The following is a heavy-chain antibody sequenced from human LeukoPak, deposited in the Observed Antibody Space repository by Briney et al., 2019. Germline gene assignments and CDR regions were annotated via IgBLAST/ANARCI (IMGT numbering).Heavy chain of an antibody. CDR1: GGSINAFY. CDR2: IHSSGST. CDR3: AREAVHYGSGSLDY. D-gene: IGHD3-10*01. V-gene: IGHV4-4*07. Sequence: SETLSVTCSVSGGSINAFYWSWIRQPAGKGLEWIGRIHSSGSTNYSPSLKSRVTMLLDPSKNQFSLSLISVTAADTAVYYCAREAVHYGSGSLDYWGQGTLVTVSS. J-gene: IGHJ4*02.